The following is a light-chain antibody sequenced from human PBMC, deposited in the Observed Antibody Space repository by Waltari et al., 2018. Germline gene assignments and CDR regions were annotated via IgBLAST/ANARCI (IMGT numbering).Light chain of an antibody. CDR2: EVI. CDR1: SSDIGRYYS. V-gene: IGLV2-14*01. Sequence: QSALTQPASVSGSPGPALTISCPGTSSDIGRYYSVPWYQQPPRKAPKPVISEVINRPSGVSNRFSGSKSGNTASLTISGLQAEDGAHYYCSSYTNSGNVVFGGGTKLTVL. J-gene: IGLJ2*01. CDR3: SSYTNSGNVV.